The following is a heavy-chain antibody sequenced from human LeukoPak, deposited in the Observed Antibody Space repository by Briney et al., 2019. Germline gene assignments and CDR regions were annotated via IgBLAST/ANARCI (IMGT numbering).Heavy chain of an antibody. V-gene: IGHV3-9*01. J-gene: IGHJ4*02. CDR3: AKDNRRHYTSGPNPDSLH. Sequence: GGSLRLSCAGSEFIFNNYAMHWVRQPPGKGLEWVSGISWNSGTIDYADSVRGRFTISRDNAKNSLYLQMDSLRVEDTAFYYCAKDNRRHYTSGPNPDSLHWGQGALVTVSS. CDR2: ISWNSGTI. D-gene: IGHD6-19*01. CDR1: EFIFNNYA.